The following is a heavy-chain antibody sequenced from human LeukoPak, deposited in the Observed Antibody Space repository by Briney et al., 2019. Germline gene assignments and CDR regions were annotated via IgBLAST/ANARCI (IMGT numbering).Heavy chain of an antibody. CDR2: INHSGST. Sequence: SETLSLTCAVYGGSFSGYYWSWIRQPPGKGLEWIGEINHSGSTNYNPSLKSRVTISVDKSKNQFSLKLSSVTAADTAVYYCARDGRYSSGRFDYWGQGTLVTVSS. D-gene: IGHD6-19*01. J-gene: IGHJ4*02. CDR3: ARDGRYSSGRFDY. CDR1: GGSFSGYY. V-gene: IGHV4-34*01.